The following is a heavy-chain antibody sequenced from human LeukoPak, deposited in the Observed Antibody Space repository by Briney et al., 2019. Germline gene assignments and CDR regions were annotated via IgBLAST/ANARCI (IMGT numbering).Heavy chain of an antibody. CDR2: IYPGDSDT. V-gene: IGHV5-51*01. Sequence: GESLKISCKGSGYIFTSYGIGWVRQVPGKGLEWMGIIYPGDSDTRYSPSFQGQVTISADKSISTAYLQWSSLKASDTAMYYCARRSAFEGILDYWGQGTLVTVSS. CDR1: GYIFTSYG. J-gene: IGHJ4*02. D-gene: IGHD3-3*02. CDR3: ARRSAFEGILDY.